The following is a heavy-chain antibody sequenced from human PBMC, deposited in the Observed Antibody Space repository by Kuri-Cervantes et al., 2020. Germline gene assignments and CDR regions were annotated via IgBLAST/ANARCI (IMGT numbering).Heavy chain of an antibody. V-gene: IGHV3-74*01. Sequence: GESLKISCAASGFTFSSYWMHWVRQAPGKGLVWVSRINSDGSSTSYADSVKGRFTISRDNAKDSLYLQMNSLGAEDTAVYYCATGYPNGMDVWGQGTTVTVSS. CDR1: GFTFSSYW. CDR2: INSDGSST. J-gene: IGHJ6*02. CDR3: ATGYPNGMDV. D-gene: IGHD1-1*01.